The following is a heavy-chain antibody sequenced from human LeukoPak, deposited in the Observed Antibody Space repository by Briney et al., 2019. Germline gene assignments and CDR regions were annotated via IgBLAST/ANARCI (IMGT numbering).Heavy chain of an antibody. Sequence: ASVNVSCKASGYTFTSYGISWVRQAPGQGLEWMGWISAYNGNTNYAQKLQGRVTMTTDTSTSTAYMELRSLRSDDTAVYYCASSIAAAGTEDYWGQGTLVTVSS. D-gene: IGHD6-13*01. V-gene: IGHV1-18*01. CDR3: ASSIAAAGTEDY. CDR2: ISAYNGNT. CDR1: GYTFTSYG. J-gene: IGHJ4*02.